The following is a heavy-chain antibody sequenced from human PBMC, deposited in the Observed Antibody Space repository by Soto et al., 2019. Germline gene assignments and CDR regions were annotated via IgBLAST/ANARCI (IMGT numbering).Heavy chain of an antibody. J-gene: IGHJ4*02. D-gene: IGHD4-17*01. Sequence: QVQLVESGGGVVQPGRSLRLSCAASGFTFSSYGMHWVRQAPGKGLEWVAVIWYDGSNKYYADSVKGRVTISRDNSKNARYLQMNSLRAEDTAVYYCARDRPDYCDYVFDYWGQGTLVTVSS. CDR1: GFTFSSYG. CDR3: ARDRPDYCDYVFDY. CDR2: IWYDGSNK. V-gene: IGHV3-33*01.